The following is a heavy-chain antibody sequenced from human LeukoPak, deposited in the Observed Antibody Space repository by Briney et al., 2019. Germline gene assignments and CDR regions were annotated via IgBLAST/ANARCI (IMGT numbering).Heavy chain of an antibody. CDR2: MNPNSGNT. J-gene: IGHJ6*03. CDR1: GYTFTGYD. D-gene: IGHD5-18*01. CDR3: ARARRGYSLYYYYMDV. V-gene: IGHV1-8*03. Sequence: ASVKVSCKASGYTFTGYDINWVRQATGQGLEWMGWMNPNSGNTGYAQKFQGRVTITRNTSISTAYMELSSLRSEDTAVYYCARARRGYSLYYYYMDVWGKGTTVTVSS.